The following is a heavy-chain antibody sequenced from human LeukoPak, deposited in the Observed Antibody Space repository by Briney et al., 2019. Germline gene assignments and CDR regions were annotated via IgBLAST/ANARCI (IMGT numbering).Heavy chain of an antibody. Sequence: RGCLRLSCAASGFTFSSYSMNWVRQAPREGLEWVSYISSSSSTIYYADSVKGRFTIYRDNAKNSLYLKMNSIRAEDTDVYYCARDGYYYDSSGYYYGNYYYYMDVWGKGTTVTVSS. CDR2: ISSSSSTI. D-gene: IGHD3-22*01. CDR1: GFTFSSYS. CDR3: ARDGYYYDSSGYYYGNYYYYMDV. V-gene: IGHV3-48*01. J-gene: IGHJ6*03.